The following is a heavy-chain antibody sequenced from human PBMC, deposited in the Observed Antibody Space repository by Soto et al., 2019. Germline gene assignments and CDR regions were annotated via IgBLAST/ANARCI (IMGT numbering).Heavy chain of an antibody. V-gene: IGHV3-23*01. CDR1: VFSFDTYS. J-gene: IGHJ4*02. Sequence: VGSLRLSCSSCVFSFDTYSMSWFRQAPGKWIEWVSAVTISGDRTYYADSVKIRFTISRDNDKNKLFLQMNSLRAEDTALYYCAKISSSEHEHWGPAHPATVSS. D-gene: IGHD6-13*01. CDR2: VTISGDRT. CDR3: AKISSSEHEH.